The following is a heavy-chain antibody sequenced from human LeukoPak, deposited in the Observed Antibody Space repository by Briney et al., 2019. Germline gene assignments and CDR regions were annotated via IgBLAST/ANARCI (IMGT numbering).Heavy chain of an antibody. CDR1: GFTFSSYA. CDR2: ISFDGSNK. D-gene: IGHD2-15*01. Sequence: GGSLRLSCAASGFTFSSYAIHWVRQAPGKGLEWVALISFDGSNKYYADSVKGRFTISRDNSKNTLYLQMNSLRAEDTAVYYCARDSRGFFDYWGQGTLVTVSS. CDR3: ARDSRGFFDY. V-gene: IGHV3-30*04. J-gene: IGHJ4*02.